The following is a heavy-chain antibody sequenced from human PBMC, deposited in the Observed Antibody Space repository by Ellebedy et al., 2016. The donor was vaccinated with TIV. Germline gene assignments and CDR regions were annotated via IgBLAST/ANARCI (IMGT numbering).Heavy chain of an antibody. Sequence: GGSLRLSCAASGFNFRSYWMTWVRQAPGKGLEWVAKIRQEGDEIYYAESVKGRFTISRDNANSSLYLQMNSLRVEDTAIYYCVRDLSSEGMDVWGQGTTVTVTS. CDR1: GFNFRSYW. D-gene: IGHD6-19*01. CDR2: IRQEGDEI. V-gene: IGHV3-7*01. J-gene: IGHJ6*02. CDR3: VRDLSSEGMDV.